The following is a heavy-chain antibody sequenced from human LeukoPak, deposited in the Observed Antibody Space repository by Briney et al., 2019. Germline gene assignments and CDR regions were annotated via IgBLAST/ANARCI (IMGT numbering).Heavy chain of an antibody. CDR2: IYYSGNT. Sequence: PSETLSLTCTVSGGSISSSSYYWDWIRQPPGKGLEWIGNIYYSGNTYYNPSLKSRVTISVDTSKNQFSLKLSSVTAAETAVYYCASAYSSSWLRFDYWGQGTLVTVSS. D-gene: IGHD6-13*01. J-gene: IGHJ4*02. CDR3: ASAYSSSWLRFDY. V-gene: IGHV4-39*01. CDR1: GGSISSSSYY.